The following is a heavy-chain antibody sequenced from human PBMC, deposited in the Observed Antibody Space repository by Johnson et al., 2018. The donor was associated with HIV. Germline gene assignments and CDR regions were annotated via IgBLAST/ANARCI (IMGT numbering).Heavy chain of an antibody. Sequence: QVQLVESGGGVVRPGESLRLSCAASGFIFDDFGMNWVRHAPGKGLEWVAVISYDGSNEYYADSVKGRFTISRDNFKNTLFLQMNSLRVEDTAVYYCARAYNYPIWGQGTMLTVSS. V-gene: IGHV3-30*03. CDR2: ISYDGSNE. D-gene: IGHD1-1*01. J-gene: IGHJ3*02. CDR1: GFIFDDFG. CDR3: ARAYNYPI.